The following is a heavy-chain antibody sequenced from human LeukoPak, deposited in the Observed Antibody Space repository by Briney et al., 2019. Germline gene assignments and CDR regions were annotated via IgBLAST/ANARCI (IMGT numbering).Heavy chain of an antibody. CDR1: GGSISSSSYY. CDR2: IYYSGNT. J-gene: IGHJ4*02. D-gene: IGHD3/OR15-3a*01. Sequence: PSETLSLTCTVSGGSISSSSYYWGWIRQPPGKGLEWIGSIYYSGNTYYNPSPKSRVTISVDTSKNQFSLKLSSVTAADTAVYYCASPSDTVSYDLPYFDYWGQGTLVTVSS. CDR3: ASPSDTVSYDLPYFDY. V-gene: IGHV4-39*01.